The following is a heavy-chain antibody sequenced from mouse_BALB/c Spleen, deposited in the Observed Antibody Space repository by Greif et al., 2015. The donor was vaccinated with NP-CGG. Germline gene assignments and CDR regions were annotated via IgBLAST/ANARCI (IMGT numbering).Heavy chain of an antibody. CDR2: IWWNDNK. J-gene: IGHJ3*01. CDR3: ARIEWLLGFAY. V-gene: IGHV8-11*01. D-gene: IGHD2-3*01. Sequence: QVTLKECGPGILQPSQTLGLTCSFSGFSLSTYGIGVGWIRQPSGKGLEWLAHIWWNDNKYYNTALKSRLTISKDTSNNQVFLKIASVDTADTATYYCARIEWLLGFAYWGQGTLVTVSA. CDR1: GFSLSTYGIG.